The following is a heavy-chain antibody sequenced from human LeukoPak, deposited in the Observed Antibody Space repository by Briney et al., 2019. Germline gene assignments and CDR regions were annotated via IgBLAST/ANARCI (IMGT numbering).Heavy chain of an antibody. CDR1: GFTFSTYW. CDR3: VRTEAPLEWAFDI. Sequence: GGSLRLSCAASGFTFSTYWMTWVRQAPGKGLEGVANIKEDGTEKYYVDSVKGRFTISRDNAKNSLYLQMSSLTAEDTAVYYCVRTEAPLEWAFDIWGQGTMVTVSS. J-gene: IGHJ3*02. D-gene: IGHD3-3*01. V-gene: IGHV3-7*01. CDR2: IKEDGTEK.